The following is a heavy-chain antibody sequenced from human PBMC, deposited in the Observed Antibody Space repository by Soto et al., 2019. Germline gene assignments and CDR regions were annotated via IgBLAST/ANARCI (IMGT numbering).Heavy chain of an antibody. Sequence: PVELLKISSGFSCDGYTIHWVGQVRPLPGKGLEWMGIIYPGDSDTRYSPSFQGQVTISADKSISTAYLQWSSLKASDTAMYYCARRRAAAGTDLGMDVWVQGTKVTVS. CDR1: CDGYTIHW. CDR2: IYPGDSDT. D-gene: IGHD6-13*01. CDR3: ARRRAAAGTDLGMDV. J-gene: IGHJ6*02. V-gene: IGHV5-51*01.